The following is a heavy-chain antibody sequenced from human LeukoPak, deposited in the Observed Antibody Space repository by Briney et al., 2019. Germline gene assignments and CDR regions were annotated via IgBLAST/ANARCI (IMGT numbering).Heavy chain of an antibody. D-gene: IGHD3-3*01. CDR3: ARIWSDQIGTDY. Sequence: SVKVSCKASGGTFSSYAISWVRQAPGQGLEWMGGIIPIFGTANYAQKFQGRVTITADESTSTVYMELSSLRSEDTAVYYCARIWSDQIGTDYWGQGTLVTVSS. V-gene: IGHV1-69*13. CDR1: GGTFSSYA. J-gene: IGHJ4*02. CDR2: IIPIFGTA.